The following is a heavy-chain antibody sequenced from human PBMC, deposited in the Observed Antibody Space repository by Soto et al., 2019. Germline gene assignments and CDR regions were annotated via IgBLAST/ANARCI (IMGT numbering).Heavy chain of an antibody. V-gene: IGHV4-34*01. D-gene: IGHD3-10*01. CDR1: GGSFSGYY. J-gene: IGHJ6*03. Sequence: QVQLQQWGAGLLKPSETLSLTCAVYGGSFSGYYWSWIRQPPGKGLEWIGEINHSGSTNYNPSLTSRLTLSVDTSKYQFSLKLSSVTAADTAVYYCARGYGSGSSYNVILPHYYYMDVWGKGTTVTVSS. CDR2: INHSGST. CDR3: ARGYGSGSSYNVILPHYYYMDV.